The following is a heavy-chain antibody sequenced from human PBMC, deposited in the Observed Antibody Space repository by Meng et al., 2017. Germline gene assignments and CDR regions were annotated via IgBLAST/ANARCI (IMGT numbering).Heavy chain of an antibody. D-gene: IGHD1-1*01. J-gene: IGHJ4*02. Sequence: PRWSVCLSYPAAGFPVRCSYMCWALQAPGKALEWVSFIYSGGSTYYADSVKGRFTISRDNSKNTLYLQMNSLRAEDTAVYYCARDWRYWGQGTLVTVSS. CDR1: GFPVRCSY. CDR2: IYSGGST. V-gene: IGHV3-53*01. CDR3: ARDWRY.